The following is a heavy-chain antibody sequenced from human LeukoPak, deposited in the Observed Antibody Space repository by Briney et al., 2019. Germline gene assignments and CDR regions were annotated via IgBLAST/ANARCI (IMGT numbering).Heavy chain of an antibody. J-gene: IGHJ6*02. CDR3: ATFTQTTIDYYGMDV. CDR1: GGSISSGGYS. CDR2: IYHSGST. D-gene: IGHD4-11*01. V-gene: IGHV4-30-2*01. Sequence: SQTLSPTCAVSGGSISSGGYSWSWIRQPPGKGLEWIGYIYHSGSTYYNPSLRSRVTISVDRSKNQFSLKLSSVTAADTAVYYCATFTQTTIDYYGMDVWGQGTTVTVSS.